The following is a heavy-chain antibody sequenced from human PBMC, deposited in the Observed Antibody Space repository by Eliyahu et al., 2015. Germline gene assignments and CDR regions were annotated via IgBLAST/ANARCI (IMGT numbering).Heavy chain of an antibody. CDR3: AKDAIAYQALSPPNPFYYYGMDV. CDR1: GXXFSXYG. D-gene: IGHD3-10*01. Sequence: QVQLEESGGGVVQPGRSLRLSXEAXGXXFSXYGXXWVRQAPGKGLEWVAVISFDGSKTHYAESVKGRFSISRDNSKNTLHLQMDSLRPEDTAAYYCAKDAIAYQALSPPNPFYYYGMDVWGRGTTVTVFS. V-gene: IGHV3-30*18. J-gene: IGHJ6*02. CDR2: ISFDGSKT.